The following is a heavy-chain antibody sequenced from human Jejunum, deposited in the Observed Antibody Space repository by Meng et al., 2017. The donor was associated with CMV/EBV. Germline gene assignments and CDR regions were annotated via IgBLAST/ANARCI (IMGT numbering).Heavy chain of an antibody. Sequence: SEFTFNNAWMTWVRQAPGKGLEWVGLIKSKTDGGTTEYAAPVKGRFTISRDDSKNTMFLQMNSLKAEDTAVYHCATRAGLGNPYYFDYWGQGALVTVSS. V-gene: IGHV3-15*01. CDR3: ATRAGLGNPYYFDY. J-gene: IGHJ4*02. CDR1: EFTFNNAW. D-gene: IGHD2/OR15-2a*01. CDR2: IKSKTDGGTT.